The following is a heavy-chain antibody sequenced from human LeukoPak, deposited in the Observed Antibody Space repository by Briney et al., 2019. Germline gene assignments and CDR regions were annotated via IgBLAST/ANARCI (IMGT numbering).Heavy chain of an antibody. V-gene: IGHV3-21*01. D-gene: IGHD6-19*01. CDR1: GFTFSNYN. J-gene: IGHJ4*02. CDR3: ARIDYSSGCPGDY. CDR2: ISSSSSYI. Sequence: PGGSLRLSCVASGFTFSNYNMNWVRQAPGKGLEWVSSISSSSSYIYYADSVKGRFTISRDNAKSSLSLQMNSLRAEDTAVYYCARIDYSSGCPGDYWGQGTLVTVSS.